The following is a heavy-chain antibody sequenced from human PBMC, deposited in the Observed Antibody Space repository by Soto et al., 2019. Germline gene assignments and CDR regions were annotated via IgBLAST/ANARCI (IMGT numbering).Heavy chain of an antibody. Sequence: PGESLKISCKGSGYSFTSYWISWVRQMPGKGLEWMGRIDPSDSYTNYSPSFQGHVTISADKSISTAYLQWSSLKASDTAMYYCASSSGYSYGTDAFDIWGQGTMVTVSS. CDR2: IDPSDSYT. D-gene: IGHD5-18*01. V-gene: IGHV5-10-1*01. CDR3: ASSSGYSYGTDAFDI. CDR1: GYSFTSYW. J-gene: IGHJ3*02.